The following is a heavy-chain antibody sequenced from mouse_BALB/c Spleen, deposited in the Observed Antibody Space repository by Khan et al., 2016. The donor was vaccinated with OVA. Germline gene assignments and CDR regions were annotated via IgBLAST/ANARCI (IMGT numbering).Heavy chain of an antibody. CDR3: ARIYGSAFDY. D-gene: IGHD1-1*01. J-gene: IGHJ2*01. Sequence: VQLKQSGPELVKPGASVKISCKASGYSFTGYFMNWVMQSHGKSLEWIGRINPHIGETLYNQKFKGKATLTVDESSSTAHMELRSLASEDSAVYNCARIYGSAFDYWGQGTTLTVSS. CDR2: INPHIGET. CDR1: GYSFTGYF. V-gene: IGHV1-20*02.